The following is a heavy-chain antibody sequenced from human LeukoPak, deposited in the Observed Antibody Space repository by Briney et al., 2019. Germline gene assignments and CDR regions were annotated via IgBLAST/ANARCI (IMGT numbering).Heavy chain of an antibody. CDR1: GYTFTSYD. CDR3: AREGVYCSSTSCYWANWFDP. Sequence: GASVKVSCKASGYTFTSYDINWVRQATGQGLEWMGWMNPNSGNTGYAQKFQGRVTITRNTSISTAYMELSSLRSEDTAVYHCAREGVYCSSTSCYWANWFDPWGQGTLVTVSS. CDR2: MNPNSGNT. J-gene: IGHJ5*02. D-gene: IGHD2-2*01. V-gene: IGHV1-8*03.